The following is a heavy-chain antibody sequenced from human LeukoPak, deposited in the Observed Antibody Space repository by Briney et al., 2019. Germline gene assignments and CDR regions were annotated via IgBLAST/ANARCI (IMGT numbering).Heavy chain of an antibody. CDR2: ISWNRGSI. CDR3: EKGRAPLIGSGLDY. V-gene: IGHV3-9*01. Sequence: SLRLSCAASGFTFDDYAMHWVRQAPGKGLEGVSGISWNRGSIGYADSVKCRFTISRDNAKNSLYLQMHSLSAEDTALYYCEKGRAPLIGSGLDYWGQGTLVTVSS. CDR1: GFTFDDYA. J-gene: IGHJ4*02. D-gene: IGHD6-19*01.